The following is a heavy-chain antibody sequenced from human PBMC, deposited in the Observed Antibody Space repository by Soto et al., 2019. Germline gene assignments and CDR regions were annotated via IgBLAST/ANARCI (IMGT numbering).Heavy chain of an antibody. CDR1: GFTFSSYA. CDR2: ISGSGGST. Sequence: GGSLRLSCAASGFTFSSYAMSWVRQAPGKGLEWVSVISGSGGSTYYADSVKGRFTISRDNSKNTLYLQMNSLRAEDTAVYYCASAITMVRGVIIRGYYYGMDVWGQGTTVTVSS. V-gene: IGHV3-23*01. D-gene: IGHD3-10*01. CDR3: ASAITMVRGVIIRGYYYGMDV. J-gene: IGHJ6*02.